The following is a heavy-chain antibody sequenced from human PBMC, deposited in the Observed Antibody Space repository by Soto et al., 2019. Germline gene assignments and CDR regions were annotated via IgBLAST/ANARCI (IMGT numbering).Heavy chain of an antibody. Sequence: SETLSLTCTVSGGSISSGGYYWSWIRQHPGKGLEWIGYIYYSGSTYYNPSLKSRVTISVDTSKDQFSLKLSSVTAADTAVYYCARVAANPKSHFDYWGQGTLVTVSS. CDR1: GGSISSGGYY. V-gene: IGHV4-31*03. CDR2: IYYSGST. D-gene: IGHD7-27*01. CDR3: ARVAANPKSHFDY. J-gene: IGHJ4*02.